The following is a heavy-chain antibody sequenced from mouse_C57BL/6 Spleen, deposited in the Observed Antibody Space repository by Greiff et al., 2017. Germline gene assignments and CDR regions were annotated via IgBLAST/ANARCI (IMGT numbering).Heavy chain of an antibody. Sequence: EVQLQESGPGLVKPSQSLSLTCSVTGYSITSGYYWTWIRQFPGNKLEWMGYISYDGSNNYKPSLKNRISITRDTSKNQFFLKLNSVTTEDTATYYCARQLRPYFDYWGQGTTLTVSS. CDR2: ISYDGSN. V-gene: IGHV3-6*01. J-gene: IGHJ2*01. CDR3: ARQLRPYFDY. CDR1: GYSITSGYY. D-gene: IGHD3-2*02.